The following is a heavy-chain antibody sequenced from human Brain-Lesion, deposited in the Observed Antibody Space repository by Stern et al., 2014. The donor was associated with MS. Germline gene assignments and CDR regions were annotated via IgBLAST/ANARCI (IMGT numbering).Heavy chain of an antibody. V-gene: IGHV3-74*02. CDR2: VNNDGRRT. J-gene: IGHJ5*01. D-gene: IGHD3-10*01. Sequence: EVQLVESGGGLVQPGGSLRLSWAASGFTFSKYWMHWVRQAPGKGLVWVSRVNNDGRRTSYADSVKGRFTMSRDNAKNTLYLQMNSLRVEDTAIYYCARGERWFDSWGQGTLVTVSS. CDR3: ARGERWFDS. CDR1: GFTFSKYW.